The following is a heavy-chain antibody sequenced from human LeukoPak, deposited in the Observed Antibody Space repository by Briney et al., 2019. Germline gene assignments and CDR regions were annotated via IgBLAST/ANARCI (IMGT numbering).Heavy chain of an antibody. Sequence: SETLSLTCTVSGGSISSYYWSWIRQPPGKGLEWIGYIYYSGSTNYNPSLKSRVTISVDTSKNQFSLKLSSVTAADTAVYYCAAFLAVTAIPGGQNYFDYWGQGTLVTVSS. CDR3: AAFLAVTAIPGGQNYFDY. V-gene: IGHV4-59*01. D-gene: IGHD2-21*02. CDR2: IYYSGST. J-gene: IGHJ4*02. CDR1: GGSISSYY.